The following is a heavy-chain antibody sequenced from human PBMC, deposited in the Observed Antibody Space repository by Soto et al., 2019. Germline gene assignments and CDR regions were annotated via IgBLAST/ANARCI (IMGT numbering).Heavy chain of an antibody. CDR1: GGSISTYF. CDR3: ARGMSTAWYGTNYGMDV. CDR2: IYYSGAT. D-gene: IGHD6-19*01. J-gene: IGHJ6*02. Sequence: SETLSLTCTVSGGSISTYFWSWIRQPPGKGLEWIGYIYYSGATTYTPSLKSRVTISVDTSKNQFSLKLTSVTAADTAVYYCARGMSTAWYGTNYGMDVWGQGTTLTVSS. V-gene: IGHV4-59*01.